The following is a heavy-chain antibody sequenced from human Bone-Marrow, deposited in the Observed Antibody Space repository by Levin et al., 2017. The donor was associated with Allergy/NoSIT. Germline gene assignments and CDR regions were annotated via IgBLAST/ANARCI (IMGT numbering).Heavy chain of an antibody. V-gene: IGHV3-49*04. Sequence: PGGSLRLSCTGSGFNFGDSGMHWVRQAPGKGLEWVAFIRSEFYHGTPEYAASVKGRFTISRHDSERITYLQMNSLKAKDTAVYYCTRDQGYFDSLPNWGQGTLVTVSS. J-gene: IGHJ1*01. CDR2: IRSEFYHGTP. D-gene: IGHD3-9*01. CDR3: TRDQGYFDSLPN. CDR1: GFNFGDSG.